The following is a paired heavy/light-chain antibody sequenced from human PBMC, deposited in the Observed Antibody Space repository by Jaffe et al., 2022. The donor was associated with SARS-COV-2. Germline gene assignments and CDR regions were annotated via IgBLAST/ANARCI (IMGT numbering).Heavy chain of an antibody. CDR1: GDSISSSDYF. J-gene: IGHJ5*02. D-gene: IGHD3-16*01. Sequence: QLQLQESGPGLVKPSETLSLTCTVSGDSISSSDYFWGWIRQPPGKGLEWIGSIYYSGTTYYNPSLKSRVTISVDTSKNQFSLKLRSVSAPDAAVYYCARHGFTLGGVALSVAVFGGNWFDPWGQGTPVIVSS. CDR3: ARHGFTLGGVALSVAVFGGNWFDP. V-gene: IGHV4-39*01. CDR2: IYYSGTT.
Light chain of an antibody. Sequence: QSALTQPPSASGSLGQSVTISCTATSSEVGDNDYVSWYQQHPGKAPKLLIYEVNKRPSGVSDRFSGSKSGYTASLTVSGLQAEDEADYHCASYAGSDSVLFGGGTRLTVL. CDR2: EVN. CDR3: ASYAGSDSVL. V-gene: IGLV2-8*01. CDR1: SSEVGDNDY. J-gene: IGLJ2*01.